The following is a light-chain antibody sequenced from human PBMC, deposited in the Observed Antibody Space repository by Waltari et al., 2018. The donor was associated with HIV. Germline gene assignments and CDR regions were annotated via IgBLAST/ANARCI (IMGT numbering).Light chain of an antibody. Sequence: QSALTQPPSASGSPGQSVIISCTGTSSDVGAYKYVSWYQHYPGKAPKLIIYEVSKRPSGGPDRFFGSKSGNTAFLGVLWLQGEGEADYYCSPHASNLVVIGGGTKLTVL. CDR3: SPHASNLVV. CDR2: EVS. V-gene: IGLV2-8*01. CDR1: SSDVGAYKY. J-gene: IGLJ2*01.